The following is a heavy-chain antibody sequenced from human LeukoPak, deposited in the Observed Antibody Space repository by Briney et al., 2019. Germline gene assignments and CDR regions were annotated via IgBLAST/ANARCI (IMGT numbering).Heavy chain of an antibody. V-gene: IGHV4-31*03. J-gene: IGHJ3*02. CDR2: ISNSGST. Sequence: PSETLSLTCTVSGGSINSAGYHWSWIRQHPGKGLEWIGYISNSGSTYSNPSLKSRVLISVDTSQNQFSLKVTSVTAADTAVYFCAREWTTWGAFDIWGQGTMVTVSS. CDR3: AREWTTWGAFDI. CDR1: GGSINSAGYH. D-gene: IGHD2/OR15-2a*01.